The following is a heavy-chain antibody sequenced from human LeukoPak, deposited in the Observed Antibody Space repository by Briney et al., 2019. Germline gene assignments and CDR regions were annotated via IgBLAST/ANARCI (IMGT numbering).Heavy chain of an antibody. CDR3: ARSLGALAFYHGMDV. Sequence: GGSLRLSCAASGFTFSSYAMSWVRQAPGKGLEWVSALSGSGDNAHYADSVKGRFTISRDNSKNTLYLQMNSLRAEDTAVYYCARSLGALAFYHGMDVWGQGTTVTVFS. CDR1: GFTFSSYA. V-gene: IGHV3-23*01. D-gene: IGHD3-16*01. J-gene: IGHJ6*02. CDR2: LSGSGDNA.